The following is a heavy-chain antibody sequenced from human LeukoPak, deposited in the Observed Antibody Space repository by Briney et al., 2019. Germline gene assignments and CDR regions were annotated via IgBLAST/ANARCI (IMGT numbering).Heavy chain of an antibody. V-gene: IGHV4-59*01. CDR2: IHYSGST. Sequence: SETLSLTCTVSGGSISSYYWSWIRQPPGKGLEWIGYIHYSGSTNYNPSLKSRVTISVDTSKNQFSLKLSSVTAADTAVYYCARDFDYADAFDIWGQGTMVTVSS. CDR3: ARDFDYADAFDI. CDR1: GGSISSYY. D-gene: IGHD3-9*01. J-gene: IGHJ3*02.